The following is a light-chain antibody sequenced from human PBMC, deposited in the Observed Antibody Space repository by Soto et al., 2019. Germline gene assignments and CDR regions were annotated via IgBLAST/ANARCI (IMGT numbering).Light chain of an antibody. CDR3: QQRYSSPWT. CDR1: QTITNY. J-gene: IGKJ1*01. CDR2: AAS. Sequence: DIQMTQSPSSLSASVGDRVTITCRASQTITNYLNWYQQKPGKAPKLLIYAASTLLSGVPSRFKGGGSGTDFTLTIDSLQTEDFATYLCQQRYSSPWTFGQGTKVEI. V-gene: IGKV1-39*01.